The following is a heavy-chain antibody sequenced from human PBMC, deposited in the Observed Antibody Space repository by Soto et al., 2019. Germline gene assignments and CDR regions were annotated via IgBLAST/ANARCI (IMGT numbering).Heavy chain of an antibody. CDR2: VYSAGTT. V-gene: IGHV4-4*07. J-gene: IGHJ5*02. Sequence: SETLSLTCTVSGGSIRNYYWSWIRQPAGKGLEWIGRVYSAGTTNYNPSLRSRVAMSVDTSKNQFSLRLDSVTAADTATYFCARDEYYDSNNWFEHWGLGTLVTVSS. CDR3: ARDEYYDSNNWFEH. D-gene: IGHD3-22*01. CDR1: GGSIRNYY.